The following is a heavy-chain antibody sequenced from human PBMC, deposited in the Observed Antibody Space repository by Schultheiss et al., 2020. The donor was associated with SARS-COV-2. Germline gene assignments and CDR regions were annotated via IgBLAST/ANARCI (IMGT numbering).Heavy chain of an antibody. J-gene: IGHJ6*02. CDR3: AREVPGYSSGGGEMDV. CDR2: ISSSSSYI. D-gene: IGHD6-19*01. Sequence: GGSLRLSCAASGFTFSNAWMSWVRQAPGKGLEWVSSISSSSSYIYYADSVKGRFTISRDNSKNTLYLQMNSLRAEDTAVYYCAREVPGYSSGGGEMDVWGQGTTVTVSS. V-gene: IGHV3-21*01. CDR1: GFTFSNAW.